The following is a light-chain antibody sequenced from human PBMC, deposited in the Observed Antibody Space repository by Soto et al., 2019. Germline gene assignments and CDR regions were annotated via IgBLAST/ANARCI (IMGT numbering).Light chain of an antibody. CDR3: QQCKDWPLT. CDR2: GAS. V-gene: IGKV3-15*01. J-gene: IGKJ4*01. CDR1: QYINTR. Sequence: ENMLTLSPATLSSFQGDRVTLSCRASQYINTRLAWYQHRPGQAPRLLIYGASTRATGIPARFSGSGSGTEFTLTISSLQSEDFAVYYCQQCKDWPLTFGGGTKVAIK.